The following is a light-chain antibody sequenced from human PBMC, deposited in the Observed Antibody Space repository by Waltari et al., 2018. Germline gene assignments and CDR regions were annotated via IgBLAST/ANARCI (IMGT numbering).Light chain of an antibody. CDR1: QSINNL. CDR3: QQSYNSPVT. Sequence: DIQMTQSPSSLSASVGDRVTINCRASQSINNLLNWYQQKPGRAPEVLIYGASTLQSGVPSRFSGSGSGTGFTLTINNLQPEDFATYYCQQSYNSPVTFGGGTKVEIK. V-gene: IGKV1-39*01. CDR2: GAS. J-gene: IGKJ4*01.